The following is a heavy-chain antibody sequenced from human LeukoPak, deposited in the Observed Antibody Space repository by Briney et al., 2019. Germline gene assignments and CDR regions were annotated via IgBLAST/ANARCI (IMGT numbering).Heavy chain of an antibody. D-gene: IGHD5-24*01. CDR1: GFTFSSYV. J-gene: IGHJ4*02. V-gene: IGHV3-74*01. CDR2: ISHDGII. Sequence: GGSLRLSCETAGFTFSSYVMHWVRRTPGKGLVWVSRISHDGIISYADSVKGRFTISRDNAKNTLVLQMNSLRVEDTAVYYCARDWVYKIDYWGRGALVTVSS. CDR3: ARDWVYKIDY.